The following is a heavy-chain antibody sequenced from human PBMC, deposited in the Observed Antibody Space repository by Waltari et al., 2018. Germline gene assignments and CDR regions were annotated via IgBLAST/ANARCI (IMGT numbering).Heavy chain of an antibody. J-gene: IGHJ4*02. D-gene: IGHD2-2*01. CDR2: ISYDGSDK. CDR3: AEDLYCTSTSCQDF. Sequence: QVQLLEAGGGVVQPGRSLGLSCAASGFTFSNYVLQWVRQAPGKGLEWVALISYDGSDKYYADSVKGRFTISRDNSRNTLYLQMNSLRAEDTAVYYCAEDLYCTSTSCQDFWGQGTLVTVSS. CDR1: GFTFSNYV. V-gene: IGHV3-30*18.